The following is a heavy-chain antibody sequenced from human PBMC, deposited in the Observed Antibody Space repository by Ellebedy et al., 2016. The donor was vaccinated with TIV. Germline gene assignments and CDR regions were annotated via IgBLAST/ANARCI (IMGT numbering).Heavy chain of an antibody. CDR1: GDSISSTNYF. D-gene: IGHD5-12*01. CDR3: ASHRGFYSGWSFDY. V-gene: IGHV4-39*07. Sequence: MPSETLSLTCIVSGDSISSTNYFWGWIRQSPGKGLEWIGSPNYGGESYFDPSLKSRVTMSLDTSKNQFSLKVNSVTAADTPIYYCASHRGFYSGWSFDYWGQGTLTTVSS. J-gene: IGHJ4*02. CDR2: PNYGGES.